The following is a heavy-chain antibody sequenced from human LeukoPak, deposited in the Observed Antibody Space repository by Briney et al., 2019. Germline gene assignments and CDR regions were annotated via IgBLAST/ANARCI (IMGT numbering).Heavy chain of an antibody. D-gene: IGHD5/OR15-5a*01. V-gene: IGHV1-2*02. CDR3: ARGEVSFDP. CDR1: GDTFTGYY. J-gene: IGHJ5*02. Sequence: ASVKVSCKTSGDTFTGYYMHWVRQARGQGLEWMGWINPNTGGTYYAQKFQGRVTMTWDTSIITAYMELSRLTSDDTAVYYCARGEVSFDPWGQGTLVTVSS. CDR2: INPNTGGT.